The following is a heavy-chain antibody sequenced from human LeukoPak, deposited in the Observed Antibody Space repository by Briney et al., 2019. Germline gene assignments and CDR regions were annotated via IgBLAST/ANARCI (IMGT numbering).Heavy chain of an antibody. V-gene: IGHV4-59*08. CDR1: GGSINNYY. CDR2: SYYSGST. J-gene: IGHJ3*02. CDR3: ARHPGEYDAFDI. D-gene: IGHD7-27*01. Sequence: SETLSLTCTVSGGSINNYYWNWIRQPPGKGLEWIGYSYYSGSTNYNPSLKSRVTVSVDSSKNQFSLKLSSVTAADTAVYYCARHPGEYDAFDIWGQVTMVTVSS.